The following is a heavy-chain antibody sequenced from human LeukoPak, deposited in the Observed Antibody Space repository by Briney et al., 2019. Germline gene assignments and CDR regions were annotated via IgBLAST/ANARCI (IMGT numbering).Heavy chain of an antibody. V-gene: IGHV3-74*01. J-gene: IGHJ6*02. CDR1: RFTFSSYW. D-gene: IGHD6-19*01. CDR3: ARMRVVAGTIGYGMDV. Sequence: PGGSLRLSCAASRFTFSSYWMHWVRQVPGKGLVWVSRINSDGSSTSYADSVKGRFTISRDNAKNTLYLQMNSLRAEDTATYYCARMRVVAGTIGYGMDVWGQGTTVTVS. CDR2: INSDGSST.